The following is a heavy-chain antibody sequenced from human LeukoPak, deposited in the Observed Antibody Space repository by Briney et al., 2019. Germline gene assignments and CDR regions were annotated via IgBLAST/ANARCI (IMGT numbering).Heavy chain of an antibody. V-gene: IGHV3-21*01. CDR1: GFTFSSYS. CDR3: ARDQSAHGSGSYYDY. D-gene: IGHD3-10*01. Sequence: GGSLRLSCAASGFTFSSYSMNWVRQAPGKGLEWVSSISSSSSYIYYADSVKGRFTISRDNAKNSLYLQMNSLRAEDTAVYYCARDQSAHGSGSYYDYWAQGTLVTVSS. CDR2: ISSSSSYI. J-gene: IGHJ4*02.